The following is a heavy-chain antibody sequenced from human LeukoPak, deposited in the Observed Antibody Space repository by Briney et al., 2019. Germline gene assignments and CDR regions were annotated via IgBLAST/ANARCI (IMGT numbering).Heavy chain of an antibody. Sequence: PSETLSLTCTVSGGSVSSGSYYWRWIRQPPGKGLEWIGYIYYSGSTNYNPSLKSRVTISVDTSKNQFSLKLSSVTAADTAVYYCARDLRYCSGGSCYFAFDIWGQGTMVTVSS. CDR2: IYYSGST. J-gene: IGHJ3*02. V-gene: IGHV4-61*01. CDR1: GGSVSSGSYY. D-gene: IGHD2-15*01. CDR3: ARDLRYCSGGSCYFAFDI.